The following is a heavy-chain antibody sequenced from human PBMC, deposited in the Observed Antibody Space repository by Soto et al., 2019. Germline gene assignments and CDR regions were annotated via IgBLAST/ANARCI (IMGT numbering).Heavy chain of an antibody. D-gene: IGHD3-3*01. Sequence: GGSLRLSCAASGFTFSSHAMSWVRQAPGKGLEWVSAISGSGGSTYYADSVKGRFTISRDNSKNTLYLQMNSLRAEDTAVYYSAKALGYDFWSGYYTSWFDPWGQGTLVTVSS. CDR2: ISGSGGST. V-gene: IGHV3-23*01. J-gene: IGHJ5*02. CDR3: AKALGYDFWSGYYTSWFDP. CDR1: GFTFSSHA.